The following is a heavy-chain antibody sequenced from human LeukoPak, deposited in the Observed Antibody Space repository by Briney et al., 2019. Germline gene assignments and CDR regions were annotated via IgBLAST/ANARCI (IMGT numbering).Heavy chain of an antibody. V-gene: IGHV3-53*01. J-gene: IGHJ4*02. CDR1: GFTVSSNS. CDR3: ARDRPIVGAGYYFDY. CDR2: IYSGGST. D-gene: IGHD6-13*01. Sequence: GGSLRLSCAASGFTVSSNSMSWVRQAPGKGLEWVSVIYSGGSTHYADSVKGRFTISRDNSKNTLYLQMNSLRAEDTAVYYCARDRPIVGAGYYFDYWGQGTLVTVSS.